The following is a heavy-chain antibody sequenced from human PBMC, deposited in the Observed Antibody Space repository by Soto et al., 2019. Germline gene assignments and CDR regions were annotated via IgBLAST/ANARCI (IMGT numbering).Heavy chain of an antibody. Sequence: GGSMRLSCAASGFTSSSYAMSWVRQAPGKGLGWVSAISGSGGSTYYADSVKGRFTISRDNSKNTLYLQMNSLRAEGTAVYYCAKDDLSGYYDSSGYYGYYFDYWGQGTLVTVSS. J-gene: IGHJ4*02. CDR1: GFTSSSYA. D-gene: IGHD3-22*01. CDR2: ISGSGGST. CDR3: AKDDLSGYYDSSGYYGYYFDY. V-gene: IGHV3-23*01.